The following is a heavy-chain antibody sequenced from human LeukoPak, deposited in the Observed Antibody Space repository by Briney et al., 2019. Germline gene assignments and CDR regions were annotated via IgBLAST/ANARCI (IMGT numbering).Heavy chain of an antibody. CDR1: GGSISGGNYY. V-gene: IGHV4-61*02. D-gene: IGHD5-12*01. Sequence: KTSETLSLTCTVSGGSISGGNYYWSWIRQPAGKGLEWIGRIYTSGSTNYNPSLKSRVTISVDTSKNQFSLKLSSVTAADTAVYYCAREEWQRIGGAFDIWGQGTMVTVSS. J-gene: IGHJ3*02. CDR2: IYTSGST. CDR3: AREEWQRIGGAFDI.